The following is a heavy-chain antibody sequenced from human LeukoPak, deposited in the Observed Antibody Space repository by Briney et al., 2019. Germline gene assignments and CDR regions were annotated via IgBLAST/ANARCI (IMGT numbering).Heavy chain of an antibody. CDR2: IYYSGST. CDR1: GGSISSSSYY. Sequence: SETLSLTCTVSGGSISSSSYYWGWIRQPPGKGLEWIGSIYYSGSTYYNPSLKSRVTISVDTSKNQFSLKLSSVTAADTAVYYCARHVDYGDANWFDPWGQGTLVTVSS. V-gene: IGHV4-39*01. J-gene: IGHJ5*02. CDR3: ARHVDYGDANWFDP. D-gene: IGHD4-17*01.